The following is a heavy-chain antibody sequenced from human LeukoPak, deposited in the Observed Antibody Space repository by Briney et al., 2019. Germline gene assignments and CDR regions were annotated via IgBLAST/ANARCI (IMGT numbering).Heavy chain of an antibody. CDR3: ASSPYDYVWGSYRWEGYYFDY. V-gene: IGHV4-39*07. D-gene: IGHD3-16*02. Sequence: PSETLSLTCTVSGGSISSGGYYWSWIRQPPGKGLEWIGEINHSGSTNYNPSLKSRVTISVDTSKNQFSLKLSSVTAADTAVYYCASSPYDYVWGSYRWEGYYFDYWGQGTLVTVSS. CDR1: GGSISSGGYY. J-gene: IGHJ4*02. CDR2: INHSGST.